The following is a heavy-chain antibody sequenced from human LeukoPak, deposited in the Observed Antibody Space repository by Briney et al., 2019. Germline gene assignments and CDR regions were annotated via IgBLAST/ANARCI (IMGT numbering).Heavy chain of an antibody. CDR1: GYTFTSYG. J-gene: IGHJ4*02. Sequence: ASVKVPCKASGYTFTSYGISWVRQAPGQGLEWMGWISAYNGNTNYAQKLQGRVTMTTDTSTSTAYMELRSLRSDDTAVYYCARVNIGITGTTYFDYWGQGTLVTVSS. CDR3: ARVNIGITGTTYFDY. V-gene: IGHV1-18*01. D-gene: IGHD1-7*01. CDR2: ISAYNGNT.